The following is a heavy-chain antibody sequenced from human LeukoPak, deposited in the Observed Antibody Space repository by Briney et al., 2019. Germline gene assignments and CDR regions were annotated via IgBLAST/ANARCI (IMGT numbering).Heavy chain of an antibody. CDR2: INYSGST. V-gene: IGHV4-34*01. D-gene: IGHD6-13*01. J-gene: IGHJ4*02. Sequence: PSETLSLTCTVYGGSFSAYYWSWIRQPPGKGLEWIGEINYSGSTNYNPSLKSRVTISVDTSKNQFSLRLSSVTAADTALYYCARGYSNSHRDWGQGTLVTVSS. CDR3: ARGYSNSHRD. CDR1: GGSFSAYY.